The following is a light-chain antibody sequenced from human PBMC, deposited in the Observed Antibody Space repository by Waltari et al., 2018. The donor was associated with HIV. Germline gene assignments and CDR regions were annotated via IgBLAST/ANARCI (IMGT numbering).Light chain of an antibody. CDR1: SGHTTYA. J-gene: IGLJ3*02. CDR2: LNGDGSQ. CDR3: QTWDTGVRV. V-gene: IGLV4-69*01. Sequence: QLVLTQSPSASASLGASVKLTCTLSSGHTTYAIAWHQQQPGKGPRYLMKLNGDGSQSKGDGIPDRVSGSRAGAERYLTISSLQSEDEADYYCQTWDTGVRVFGGGTKLTGL.